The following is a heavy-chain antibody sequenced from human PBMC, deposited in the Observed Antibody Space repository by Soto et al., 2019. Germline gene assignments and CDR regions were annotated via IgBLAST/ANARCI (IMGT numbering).Heavy chain of an antibody. Sequence: GGSLRLSCGASGFTFSSYWMSWVRQAPGKGLEWVANIKQDGSEKYYVDSVKGRFTISRDNAKNSLYLQMNSLRAEDTAVYYRERDARHCSSTSCLDYYYYGMDVWGQGTMVTVSS. CDR3: ERDARHCSSTSCLDYYYYGMDV. CDR2: IKQDGSEK. D-gene: IGHD2-2*01. CDR1: GFTFSSYW. V-gene: IGHV3-7*03. J-gene: IGHJ6*02.